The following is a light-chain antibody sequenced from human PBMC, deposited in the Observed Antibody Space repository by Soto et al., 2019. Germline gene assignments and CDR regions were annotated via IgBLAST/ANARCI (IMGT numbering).Light chain of an antibody. J-gene: IGKJ1*01. CDR2: WAS. CDR1: QSVLYTANSMNY. V-gene: IGKV4-1*01. CDR3: QQYYSTPTT. Sequence: DIVMTQSPDSLAVSLGERATINCRSSQSVLYTANSMNYLAWYQQKPGQRPKLLIYWASTRESGVPDRFSVSGSVTDFTLTISNLQAEDVAVYDCQQYYSTPTTFGPGTKVGIK.